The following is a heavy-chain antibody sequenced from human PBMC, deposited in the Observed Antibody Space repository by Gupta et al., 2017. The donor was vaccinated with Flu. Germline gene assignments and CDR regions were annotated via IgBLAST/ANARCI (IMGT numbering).Heavy chain of an antibody. Sequence: QVQLQESGPGLVKPSQTLSLTCTVSGGSISSGSYYRSWIRQPAGKGLEWIGRIYTSGSTNYNPSLKSRVTISVDTSKNQFSLKLSSVTAADTAVYYCARESVGVYGDYRGSYYYYGMDVWGQGTTVTVSS. D-gene: IGHD4-17*01. CDR3: ARESVGVYGDYRGSYYYYGMDV. CDR1: GGSISSGSYY. V-gene: IGHV4-61*02. J-gene: IGHJ6*02. CDR2: IYTSGST.